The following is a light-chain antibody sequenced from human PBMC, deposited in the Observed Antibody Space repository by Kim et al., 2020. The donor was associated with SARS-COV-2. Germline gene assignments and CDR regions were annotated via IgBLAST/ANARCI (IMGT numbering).Light chain of an antibody. V-gene: IGLV3-21*04. J-gene: IGLJ3*02. CDR1: NIGSKS. CDR2: FDS. CDR3: QVWDSAGDHRV. Sequence: APGKTASITCGGNNIGSKSVHWYQQRPGQAPVLVIYFDSDRPSGIPERFSGSNSGNTATLTISSVEAGDEAAYYCQVWDSAGDHRVFGGGTKLTVL.